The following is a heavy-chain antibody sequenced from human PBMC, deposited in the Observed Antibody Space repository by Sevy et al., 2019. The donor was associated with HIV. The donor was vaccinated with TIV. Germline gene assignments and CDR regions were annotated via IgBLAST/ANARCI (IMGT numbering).Heavy chain of an antibody. CDR1: GGSISSSSYY. D-gene: IGHD6-19*01. Sequence: SETLSLTCTVSGGSISSSSYYWGCIRQPPGKGLEWIGSIYYSGSTYYNPSLKSRVTISVDTSKNYFSLILNSVTAADTAVYYCARLGIRRGSGGWYGEYYFDYWGQGTLVTVSS. V-gene: IGHV4-39*02. CDR3: ARLGIRRGSGGWYGEYYFDY. J-gene: IGHJ4*02. CDR2: IYYSGST.